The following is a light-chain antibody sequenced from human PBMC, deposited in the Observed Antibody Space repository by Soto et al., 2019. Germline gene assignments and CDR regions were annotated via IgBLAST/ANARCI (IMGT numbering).Light chain of an antibody. V-gene: IGKV3-15*01. Sequence: EIILTQSPATRSVSPGERATLSCRASQSVNSNLNWYQQKPGQAPTLLIYAASTRVTGIPARFSGSGSGTEFTLTISSLQSEDYVIYYCHQYNNWPPGTFGQGTKVEIK. CDR3: HQYNNWPPGT. J-gene: IGKJ1*01. CDR1: QSVNSN. CDR2: AAS.